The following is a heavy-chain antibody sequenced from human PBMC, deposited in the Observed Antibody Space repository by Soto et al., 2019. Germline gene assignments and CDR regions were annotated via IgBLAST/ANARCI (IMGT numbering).Heavy chain of an antibody. CDR3: ARVLLWFGVSAGLEYYYYYGMDV. CDR2: IIPIFGTA. V-gene: IGHV1-69*13. CDR1: GGTFSSYA. D-gene: IGHD3-10*01. Sequence: GASVKVSCKASGGTFSSYAISWVRQAPGQGLEWMGGIIPIFGTANYAQKFQGRVTITADESTSTAYMELSSLRSEDTAVYYCARVLLWFGVSAGLEYYYYYGMDVWGQGTTVTVSS. J-gene: IGHJ6*02.